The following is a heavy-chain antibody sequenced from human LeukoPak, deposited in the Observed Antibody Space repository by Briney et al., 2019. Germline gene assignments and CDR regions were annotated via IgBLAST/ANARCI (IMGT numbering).Heavy chain of an antibody. J-gene: IGHJ6*02. V-gene: IGHV3-74*01. Sequence: GGSLRLSCAVSGITVSKYWMHWVRQVPGKGLVWVSRIHSDGSTTDYADSVKGRFTITRDSAKNTLYPEMNSLRVEDTAVYYCTRDANHYGGMDVWGQGTTVTVSS. CDR1: GITVSKYW. CDR2: IHSDGSTT. CDR3: TRDANHYGGMDV.